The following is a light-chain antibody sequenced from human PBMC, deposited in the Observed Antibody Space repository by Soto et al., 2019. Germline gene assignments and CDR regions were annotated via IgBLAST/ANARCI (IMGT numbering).Light chain of an antibody. CDR2: DAS. Sequence: EIVVTQSPATLSLSPGERATLACRASQSVSSYLAWYQQKPGQAPRLLIYDASSRATGIPDRFSGGGSGTDFTLTISRLEPEDFAVYYCQQFSSNPLTFGGGTKVDIK. J-gene: IGKJ4*01. V-gene: IGKV3-11*01. CDR1: QSVSSY. CDR3: QQFSSNPLT.